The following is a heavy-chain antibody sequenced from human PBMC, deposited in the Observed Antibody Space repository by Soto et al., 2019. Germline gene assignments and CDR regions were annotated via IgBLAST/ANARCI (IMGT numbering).Heavy chain of an antibody. D-gene: IGHD5-18*01. V-gene: IGHV3-20*04. Sequence: RLSCAASGFSFIDYAINWVRQVPGRGLEYVAGIGGRGGNAFYADSVKGRFTISRDNAKNSLFLQMNSLRAEDTAVYYCVARIQLWNRVDFWGQGTLVTVSS. CDR1: GFSFIDYA. CDR3: VARIQLWNRVDF. CDR2: IGGRGGNA. J-gene: IGHJ4*02.